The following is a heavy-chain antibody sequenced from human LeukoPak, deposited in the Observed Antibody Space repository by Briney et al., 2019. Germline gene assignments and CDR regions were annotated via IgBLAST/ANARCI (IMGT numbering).Heavy chain of an antibody. CDR3: ARLSETAAYYYTSGYYFLGY. D-gene: IGHD3-22*01. CDR1: GYTFGSYD. V-gene: IGHV1-8*02. Sequence: ASVRVSCKASGYTFGSYDINWVRKATGQGLEWMGWMNPGSGKTGYAQRFQGRVTMTRDTSTNTAYMELSGPRSEDTAIYYCARLSETAAYYYTSGYYFLGYWGQGTLVTVDS. J-gene: IGHJ4*02. CDR2: MNPGSGKT.